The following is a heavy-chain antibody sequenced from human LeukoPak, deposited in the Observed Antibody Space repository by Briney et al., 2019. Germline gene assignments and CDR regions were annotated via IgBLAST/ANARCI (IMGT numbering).Heavy chain of an antibody. CDR3: ARYSSGPAAPPPNLHYYYYYMDV. Sequence: SETLSLTCAVYGGSFSGYYWSWIRQPPGKGLERIGEINHSGSTNYNPSPKSRVTISVDTSKNQFSLKLSSVTAADTAVYYCARYSSGPAAPPPNLHYYYYYMDVWGKGTTVTVSS. D-gene: IGHD2-2*01. J-gene: IGHJ6*03. CDR2: INHSGST. V-gene: IGHV4-34*01. CDR1: GGSFSGYY.